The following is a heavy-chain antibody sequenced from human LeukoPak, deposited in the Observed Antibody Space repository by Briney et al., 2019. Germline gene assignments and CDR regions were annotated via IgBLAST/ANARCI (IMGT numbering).Heavy chain of an antibody. CDR3: AKDRGFSYGLGS. V-gene: IGHV3-30*18. CDR2: ISYDGSNK. CDR1: GFTFSSYD. Sequence: PGGSLRLSCAASGFTFSSYDMYWVRQAPGQGLEWVAVISYDGSNKYYADAVKGRFSVSRDTSKNTLYLQMSSLRGEDTAVYYCAKDRGFSYGLGSWGQGTLVTVSS. J-gene: IGHJ5*02. D-gene: IGHD3-10*01.